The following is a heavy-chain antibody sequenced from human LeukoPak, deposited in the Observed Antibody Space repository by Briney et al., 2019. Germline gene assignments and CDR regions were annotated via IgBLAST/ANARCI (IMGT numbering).Heavy chain of an antibody. D-gene: IGHD6-13*01. Sequence: PSETLSLTCTVSGGSISSYYWSWIRQPAGKGLEWIGRIYTSGSTNYNPSLKSRVTISVDKSKNQFSLKLSSVTAADTAVYYCAREYSSSWYRGGDAFDSWGQGTMVTVSS. CDR2: IYTSGST. CDR3: AREYSSSWYRGGDAFDS. J-gene: IGHJ3*02. CDR1: GGSISSYY. V-gene: IGHV4-4*07.